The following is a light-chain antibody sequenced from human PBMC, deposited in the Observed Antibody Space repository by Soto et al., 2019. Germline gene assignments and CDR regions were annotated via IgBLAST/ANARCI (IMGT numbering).Light chain of an antibody. Sequence: EVVLTQSPGTLSLSPGERATLSCRASQSVSNKYLAWYQQKPGQAPRLLIFGSSDRATGIPDRFSGSGSGTDFTLTIRRLEAEDFAVYYCQQYGSSPPYTFGQGTKLEIK. V-gene: IGKV3-20*01. J-gene: IGKJ2*01. CDR3: QQYGSSPPYT. CDR1: QSVSNKY. CDR2: GSS.